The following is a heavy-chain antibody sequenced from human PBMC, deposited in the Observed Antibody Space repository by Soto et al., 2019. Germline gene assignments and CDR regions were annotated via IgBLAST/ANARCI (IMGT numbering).Heavy chain of an antibody. CDR3: ARGNGGSYIDY. J-gene: IGHJ4*02. CDR2: IIPILGIA. CDR1: GGTFSSYT. Sequence: QVQLVQSGAEVKKPGSSVKVSCKASGGTFSSYTISWVRQAPGQGLEWMGRIIPILGIANYAQKFQGRVTXTXGKSTSTAYMELSSLRSEDTAVYYCARGNGGSYIDYWGQGTLVTVSS. D-gene: IGHD1-26*01. V-gene: IGHV1-69*02.